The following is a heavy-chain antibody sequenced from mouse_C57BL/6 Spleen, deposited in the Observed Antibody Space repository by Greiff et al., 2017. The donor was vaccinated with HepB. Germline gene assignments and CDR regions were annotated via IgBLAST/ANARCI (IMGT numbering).Heavy chain of an antibody. V-gene: IGHV7-3*01. CDR2: IRNKANGYTT. CDR1: GFTFTDYY. Sequence: EVKVEESGGGLVQPGGSLSLSCAASGFTFTDYYMSWVRQPPGKALEWLGFIRNKANGYTTEYSASVKGRFTISRDNSQSILYLQMNALRAEDSATYYCARYKTTRGAMDYWGQGTSVTVSS. CDR3: ARYKTTRGAMDY. J-gene: IGHJ4*01. D-gene: IGHD1-1*01.